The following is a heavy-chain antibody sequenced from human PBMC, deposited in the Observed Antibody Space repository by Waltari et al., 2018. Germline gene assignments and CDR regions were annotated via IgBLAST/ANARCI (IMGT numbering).Heavy chain of an antibody. J-gene: IGHJ4*02. CDR3: ARDGDYYDSSGYYHYFDY. Sequence: EVQLVESGGGLVQPGGSLRLSCAASGFTFSSYSMNWVRQAPGKGLEWVSYISSSSSTRYYADSVKGRFTSSRDNAKNSLYLQMNSLRAEDTAVYYCARDGDYYDSSGYYHYFDYWGQGTLVTVSS. CDR1: GFTFSSYS. CDR2: ISSSSSTR. V-gene: IGHV3-48*04. D-gene: IGHD3-22*01.